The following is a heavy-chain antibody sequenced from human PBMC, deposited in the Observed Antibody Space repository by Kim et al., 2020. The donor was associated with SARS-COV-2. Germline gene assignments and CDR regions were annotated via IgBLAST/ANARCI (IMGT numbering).Heavy chain of an antibody. CDR1: GGSFSGYY. J-gene: IGHJ5*02. Sequence: SETLSLTCAVYGGSFSGYYWSWIRQPPGKGLEWIGEINHSGSTNYNPSLKSRVTISVDTSKNQFSLKLSSVTAADTAVYYCARQGCGARGRRSSGGSCYPLRWFDPWGQGTLVTVSS. D-gene: IGHD2-15*01. CDR3: ARQGCGARGRRSSGGSCYPLRWFDP. CDR2: INHSGST. V-gene: IGHV4-34*01.